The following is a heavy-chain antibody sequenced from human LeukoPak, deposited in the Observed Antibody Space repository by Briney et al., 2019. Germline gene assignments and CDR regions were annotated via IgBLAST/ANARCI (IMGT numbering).Heavy chain of an antibody. CDR2: IWYDGSNK. J-gene: IGHJ4*02. CDR1: GFTFSSYG. V-gene: IGHV3-33*01. D-gene: IGHD3-10*01. Sequence: GRSLRLSCAASGFTFSSYGMHWVRQAPGKGLVWVAVIWYDGSNKYYADSVKGRFTISRDNSKNTLYLQMNSLRAEDTAVYYCARDYGFGDYGNYFDYWGQGTLVTVSS. CDR3: ARDYGFGDYGNYFDY.